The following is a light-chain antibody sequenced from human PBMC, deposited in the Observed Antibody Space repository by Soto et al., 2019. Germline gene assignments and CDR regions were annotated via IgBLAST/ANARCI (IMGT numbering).Light chain of an antibody. CDR3: SSYSRSSFYV. CDR2: EVT. V-gene: IGLV2-14*01. J-gene: IGLJ1*01. CDR1: DSDIGGYNY. Sequence: QSALTQPASVSGSPGQSITISCTGTDSDIGGYNYVSWYQHHPGKAPKLMIYEVTNRPSGVSNRFSGSKSGNTASLTISGLQAEDEADYYCSSYSRSSFYVFGTGTKLTVL.